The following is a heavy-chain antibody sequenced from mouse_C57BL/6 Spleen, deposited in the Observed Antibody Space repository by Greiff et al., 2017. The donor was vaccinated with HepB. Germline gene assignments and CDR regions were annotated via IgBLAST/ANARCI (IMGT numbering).Heavy chain of an antibody. CDR2: IYPRSGNT. V-gene: IGHV1-81*01. CDR3: ARGLGSGFAY. D-gene: IGHD4-1*01. J-gene: IGHJ3*01. Sequence: VQLQQSGAELARPGASVKLSCKASGYTFTSYGISWVKQRTGQGLEWIGEIYPRSGNTYYNEKFKGKATLTADKSSSTAYMERRSLTSEDSAVYFCARGLGSGFAYWGQGTLVTVSA. CDR1: GYTFTSYG.